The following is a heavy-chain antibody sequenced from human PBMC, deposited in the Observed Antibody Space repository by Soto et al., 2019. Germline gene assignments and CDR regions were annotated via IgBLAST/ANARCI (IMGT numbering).Heavy chain of an antibody. CDR1: GFTFSSYA. J-gene: IGHJ3*02. CDR2: ISGSGGST. Sequence: GGSLRLSCAASGFTFSSYAMSWVRQAPGKGLEWVSAISGSGGSTYYADSVKGRFTISRDNSKNSLYLQMNSLRAEDTAVYYCARVKKGSSSSDAFDIWGQGTMVTVSS. CDR3: ARVKKGSSSSDAFDI. V-gene: IGHV3-23*01. D-gene: IGHD6-6*01.